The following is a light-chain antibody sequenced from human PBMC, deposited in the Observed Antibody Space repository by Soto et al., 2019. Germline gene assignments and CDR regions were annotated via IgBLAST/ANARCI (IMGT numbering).Light chain of an antibody. V-gene: IGLV2-14*01. CDR3: SSYTSSIS. Sequence: QSALTQPASVFGSPGQSITISCTGTSSDVGGYNYVSWYQQHPGKAPKLMIYDVNTRPSGVSNRFSGYKSGNTASLTISGLQAEDEADYYCSSYTSSISFGGGTKLTVL. J-gene: IGLJ2*01. CDR2: DVN. CDR1: SSDVGGYNY.